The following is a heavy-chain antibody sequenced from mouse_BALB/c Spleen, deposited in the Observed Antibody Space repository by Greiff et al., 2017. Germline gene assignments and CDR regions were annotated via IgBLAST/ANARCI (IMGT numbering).Heavy chain of an antibody. J-gene: IGHJ2*01. CDR3: AGDDGNLLDY. D-gene: IGHD2-1*01. V-gene: IGHV5-6-3*01. CDR2: INSNGGST. CDR1: GFTFSSYG. Sequence: EVMLVESGGGLVQPGGSLKLSCAASGFTFSSYGMSWVRQTPDKRLELVATINSNGGSTYYPDSVKGRFTISRDNAKNTLYLQMSSLKSEDTAMYYCAGDDGNLLDYWGQGTTLTVSA.